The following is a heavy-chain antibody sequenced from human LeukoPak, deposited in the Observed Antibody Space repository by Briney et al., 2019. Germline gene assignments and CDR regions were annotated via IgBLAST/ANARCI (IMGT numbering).Heavy chain of an antibody. CDR1: GGTFSSYA. Sequence: SVKVSCTASGGTFSSYAISWVRQAPGQGLEWMGGIIPIFGTANYAQKFQGRVTITADESTSTAYMELSSLRSEDTAVYYCAVLRFLEWSNSGDYWGQGTLVTVSS. CDR2: IIPIFGTA. V-gene: IGHV1-69*01. CDR3: AVLRFLEWSNSGDY. J-gene: IGHJ4*02. D-gene: IGHD3-3*01.